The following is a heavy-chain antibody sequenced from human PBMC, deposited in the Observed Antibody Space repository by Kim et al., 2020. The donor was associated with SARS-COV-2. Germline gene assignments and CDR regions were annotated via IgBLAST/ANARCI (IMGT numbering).Heavy chain of an antibody. CDR3: SRDRGGLCSGWYGVCDY. V-gene: IGHV3-66*01. Sequence: GGSLRLSCAASGFTVSSNYMSWVRQAPGKGLEWVSVIYSGGSTYYADAAKGRFTISRDNSKNTLYLQMNSLRAADTAAYYCSRDRGGLCSGWYGVCDYWG. CDR2: IYSGGST. J-gene: IGHJ4*01. CDR1: GFTVSSNY. D-gene: IGHD2-15*01.